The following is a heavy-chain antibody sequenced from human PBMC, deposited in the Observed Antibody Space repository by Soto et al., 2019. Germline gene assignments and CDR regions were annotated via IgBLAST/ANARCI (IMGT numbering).Heavy chain of an antibody. CDR1: GGSINTFY. J-gene: IGHJ4*02. Sequence: SETLSLTCTVSGGSINTFYWSWVRQPAGKGLEWIGRIFSSGSTSFNPSLESRVAMSVDTSKNHLSLNLSSVTAADMAVYYCAREGSYSAYNFAHGIQLWSFDFWGQGALVTVSS. D-gene: IGHD5-12*01. CDR3: AREGSYSAYNFAHGIQLWSFDF. V-gene: IGHV4-4*07. CDR2: IFSSGST.